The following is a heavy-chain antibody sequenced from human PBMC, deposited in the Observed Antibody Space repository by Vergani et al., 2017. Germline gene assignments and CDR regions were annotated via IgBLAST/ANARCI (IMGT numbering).Heavy chain of an antibody. J-gene: IGHJ3*02. CDR2: IYPGDSDT. Sequence: EVQLVQSGAEVKKPGESLKISCKGSGYIFSNYWIGWVRQMPGKGLEWMRIIYPGDSDTSYSPSFQGQVTISADKSISTAYLQCSSLKASDTAMYYCARHGAVRVQPAFDIWGQASMVTVSS. CDR1: GYIFSNYW. CDR3: ARHGAVRVQPAFDI. V-gene: IGHV5-51*01. D-gene: IGHD3-10*01.